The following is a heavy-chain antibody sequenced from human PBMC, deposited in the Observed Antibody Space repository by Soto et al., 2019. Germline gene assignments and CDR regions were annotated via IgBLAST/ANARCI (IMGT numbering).Heavy chain of an antibody. CDR3: RIKPDVVTIFGVVSSDAFDI. V-gene: IGHV4-34*01. CDR1: GGSFSGYY. Sequence: QVQLQQWGAGLLKPSETLSLTCAVYGGSFSGYYWSWIRQPPGKGLEWIGEINHSGSTNYNPSLKSRVTISVDTSKNQFSLKLSSVTAADTAVYYCRIKPDVVTIFGVVSSDAFDIWGQGTMVTVSS. J-gene: IGHJ3*02. CDR2: INHSGST. D-gene: IGHD3-3*01.